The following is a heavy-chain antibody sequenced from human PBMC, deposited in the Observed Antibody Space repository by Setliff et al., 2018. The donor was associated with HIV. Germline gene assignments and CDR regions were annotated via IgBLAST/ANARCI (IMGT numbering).Heavy chain of an antibody. CDR1: GGTFSSYA. Sequence: ASVKVSCKASGGTFSSYAISWVRQAPGQGLEWMGGIIPIIGITNQAKKFQGRVTITADKSTKTAYMELSSLRSEDTAVYYCAKDRGRGNWLDPWGQGTLVTVSS. J-gene: IGHJ5*02. D-gene: IGHD3-16*01. CDR2: IIPIIGIT. V-gene: IGHV1-69*10. CDR3: AKDRGRGNWLDP.